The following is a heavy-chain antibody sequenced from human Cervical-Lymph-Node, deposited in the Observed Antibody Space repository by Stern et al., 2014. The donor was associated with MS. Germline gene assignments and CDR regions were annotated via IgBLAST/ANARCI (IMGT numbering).Heavy chain of an antibody. V-gene: IGHV1-18*01. CDR3: ARGLLGSENAFDI. CDR1: GYTFSSYG. CDR2: LLAYNGNT. J-gene: IGHJ3*02. Sequence: VTLKESGAEVKKPGASVKVSCKASGYTFSSYGISWVRQAPGPGRERMGLLLAYNGNTNYAQTLQGRFPMTTDASTSTAYMELRSLRSDDTAVYYCARGLLGSENAFDIWGQGTMVTVSS. D-gene: IGHD2-15*01.